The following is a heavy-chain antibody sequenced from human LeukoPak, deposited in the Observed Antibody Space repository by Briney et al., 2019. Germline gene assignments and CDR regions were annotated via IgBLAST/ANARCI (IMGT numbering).Heavy chain of an antibody. J-gene: IGHJ4*02. CDR3: ARNLGVRGYDFWSGYHIDYFDY. CDR2: IKRDGSEK. CDR1: GFTLRTYW. Sequence: GGSLRLSCAAPGFTLRTYWMSWVRQAPGKGLEWVASIKRDGSEKYYVDSVKGRFTISRDNAKNSLYLQMNSLRAEDTAVYYCARNLGVRGYDFWSGYHIDYFDYWGQGTLVTVSS. V-gene: IGHV3-7*01. D-gene: IGHD3-3*01.